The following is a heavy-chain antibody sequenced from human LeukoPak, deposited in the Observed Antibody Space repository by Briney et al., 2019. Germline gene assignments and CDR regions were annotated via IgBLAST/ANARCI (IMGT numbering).Heavy chain of an antibody. CDR2: IWYDGSNK. CDR1: GFTFSSYG. D-gene: IGHD5-18*01. Sequence: GGSLRLSCAASGFTFSSYGMHWVRQAPGKGLEWVAVIWYDGSNKYYADSVKGRFTISRDNSKNTLYLQMNSLRAEDTAVYYCAGDSVDTAMVYYYYYGMDVWGQGTTVTVSS. V-gene: IGHV3-33*01. CDR3: AGDSVDTAMVYYYYYGMDV. J-gene: IGHJ6*02.